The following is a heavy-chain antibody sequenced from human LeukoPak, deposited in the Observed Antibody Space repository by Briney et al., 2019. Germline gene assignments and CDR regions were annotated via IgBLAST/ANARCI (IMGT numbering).Heavy chain of an antibody. V-gene: IGHV3-7*03. CDR2: IKRDGSEK. CDR3: ARDQYELRSYYYGMDA. J-gene: IGHJ6*04. Sequence: GGSLRLSCAASGFTFGDYWMTWVRQAPGKGLEWVANIKRDGSEKYYVDSVRGRFIISRDNAKNSLYLQMNGLRVEDTAVYYCARDQYELRSYYYGMDAWGKGTTVSVSS. D-gene: IGHD2-2*01. CDR1: GFTFGDYW.